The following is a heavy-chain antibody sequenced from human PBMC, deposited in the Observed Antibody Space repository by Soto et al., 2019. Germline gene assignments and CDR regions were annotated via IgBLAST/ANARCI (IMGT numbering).Heavy chain of an antibody. CDR1: GFTFSNHI. D-gene: IGHD3-10*01. CDR2: ILDDGNNK. J-gene: IGHJ4*02. V-gene: IGHV3-30-3*01. Sequence: QVQLVESGGGVVQPGRSLRLSCAASGFTFSNHIMHWVRQAPGKGLEWVAVILDDGNNKYYADSVKGRFTISRDNSKNTLYLRMNSLRTEDTAVYYCARDDEGRSYCALGHWGQGTLVTVSS. CDR3: ARDDEGRSYCALGH.